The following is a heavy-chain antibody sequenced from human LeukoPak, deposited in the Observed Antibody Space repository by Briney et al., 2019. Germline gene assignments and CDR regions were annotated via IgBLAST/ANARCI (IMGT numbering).Heavy chain of an antibody. V-gene: IGHV4-30-2*01. CDR2: SYRSGST. CDR1: GVSISSGGYS. J-gene: IGHJ5*02. CDR3: AREGDSWFDP. Sequence: TLSLTCAVSGVSISSGGYSWSWIRQPPGKGLEWIGYSYRSGSTYDDPALKRRVTISVDRSKNQFSLKLSSVTAADTAVYYCAREGDSWFDPWGQGTLVNVSS.